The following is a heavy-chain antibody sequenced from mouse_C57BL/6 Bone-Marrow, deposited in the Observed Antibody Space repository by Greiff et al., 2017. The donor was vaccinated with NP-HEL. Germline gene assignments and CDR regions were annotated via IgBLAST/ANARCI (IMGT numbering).Heavy chain of an antibody. Sequence: EVHVVESGGGLVQFGCSLRLSCATSGLNFSDFYMEWVCQASGWGLERIAACINKANDYTTEYIASVKGRFIASIVIAQSILYPQMNALRAEDTALYYRASDALDWYFVGRGTVTSVTLSA. CDR2: CINKANDYTT. CDR3: ASDALDWYFVG. CDR1: GLNFSDFY. V-gene: IGHV7-1*01. J-gene: IGHJ1*03.